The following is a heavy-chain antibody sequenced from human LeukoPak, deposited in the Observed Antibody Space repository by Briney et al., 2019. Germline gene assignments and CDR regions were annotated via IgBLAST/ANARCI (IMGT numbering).Heavy chain of an antibody. V-gene: IGHV3-48*01. CDR3: ARDTGVDI. J-gene: IGHJ3*02. D-gene: IGHD2-8*01. CDR2: ISSSSSTI. Sequence: GGSLRLSCAASGFTFSSYSMNWVRQAPGKGLEWVSYISSSSSTIYYADSVKGRFTISRDNSKNTLYLQMNSLRPEDTAVYYCARDTGVDIWGQGTMVTVSS. CDR1: GFTFSSYS.